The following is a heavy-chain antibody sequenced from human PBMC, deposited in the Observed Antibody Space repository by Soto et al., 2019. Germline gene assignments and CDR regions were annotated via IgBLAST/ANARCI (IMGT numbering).Heavy chain of an antibody. V-gene: IGHV4-61*05. CDR1: GGSINSTSYY. J-gene: IGHJ4*02. D-gene: IGHD2-2*01. CDR3: ARRVVASETFYY. Sequence: PSETLSLTCTVSGGSINSTSYYCGWLRQPPGKGLEWIGYSYYTGSTKYNPSLKSLVTISVDTSKNQFSLKLSSVTAAGTAVYYCARRVVASETFYYWGPGTVVTVYS. CDR2: SYYTGST.